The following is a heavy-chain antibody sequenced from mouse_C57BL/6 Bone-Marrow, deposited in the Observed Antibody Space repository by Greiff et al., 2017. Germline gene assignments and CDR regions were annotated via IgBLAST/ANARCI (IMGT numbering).Heavy chain of an antibody. CDR2: IWRGGST. J-gene: IGHJ3*01. CDR1: GFSLTSYG. CDR3: AKGGLTTVVEEAWFAY. Sequence: QVQLKESGPGLVQPSQRLSITCTVSGFSLTSYGVHWVRQSPGKGLEWLGVIWRGGSTDYNAAFMSRLSITKDNSKSQVFFKMNSLQADDTAIYYCAKGGLTTVVEEAWFAYWGQGTLVTVSA. D-gene: IGHD1-1*01. V-gene: IGHV2-5*01.